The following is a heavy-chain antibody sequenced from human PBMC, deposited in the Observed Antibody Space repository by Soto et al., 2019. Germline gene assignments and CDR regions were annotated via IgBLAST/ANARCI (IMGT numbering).Heavy chain of an antibody. CDR2: ISSSSTTI. J-gene: IGHJ4*02. CDR1: GFTFSNYT. Sequence: EVQLVESGGGLVQPGGSLRLSCAASGFTFSNYTMNWVRQAPGKGLEWVSYISSSSTTIYYADSVKGRFTISRDNAKNSLNLQMNSLRDEDTAVYYCAREGGVYGGHFDYWGQGTLVTVSS. V-gene: IGHV3-48*02. CDR3: AREGGVYGGHFDY. D-gene: IGHD4-17*01.